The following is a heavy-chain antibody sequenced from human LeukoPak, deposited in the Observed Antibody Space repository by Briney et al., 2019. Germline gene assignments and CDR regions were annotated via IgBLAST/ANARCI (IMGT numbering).Heavy chain of an antibody. CDR1: GGSISSHY. V-gene: IGHV4-59*11. CDR2: IYHSGNT. J-gene: IGHJ3*02. CDR3: ARGYDFWSGVMSDAFDI. D-gene: IGHD3-3*01. Sequence: SETLTLTCTVSGGSISSHYWSWVRQTPGKGLEWIGHIYHSGNTKYNSALKGRVTISDDASKNQFSLRLSSVTAADTAVYFCARGYDFWSGVMSDAFDIWGRGTKVTVSS.